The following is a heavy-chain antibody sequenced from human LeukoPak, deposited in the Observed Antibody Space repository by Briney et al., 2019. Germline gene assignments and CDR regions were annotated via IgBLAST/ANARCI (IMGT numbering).Heavy chain of an antibody. V-gene: IGHV3-23*01. Sequence: GSLRLSCAASGFTFSSYGMSWVRQAPGKGLEWVSTISGSGVNRDYADSVKGRFIISRDNSKNTLYLQMHSLRAEDTAVYYCAKGISPMISLLYFDYWGQGTLVTVSS. D-gene: IGHD3-22*01. J-gene: IGHJ4*02. CDR2: ISGSGVNR. CDR3: AKGISPMISLLYFDY. CDR1: GFTFSSYG.